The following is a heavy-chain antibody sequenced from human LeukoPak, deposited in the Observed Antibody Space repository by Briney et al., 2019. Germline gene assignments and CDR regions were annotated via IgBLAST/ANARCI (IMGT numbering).Heavy chain of an antibody. V-gene: IGHV1-8*01. CDR1: GYTFTRYD. J-gene: IGHJ6*03. CDR3: AREWLYYYYMDV. CDR2: MIPNSGNT. D-gene: IGHD2-8*01. Sequence: GASVKVSCRASGYTFTRYDINWVRQDTGQLLEWMGLMIPNSGNTGYAQKLQGRVTMTRNTSISTAYMELSSLRSEDTAVYYCAREWLYYYYMDVWGKGTTVTVSS.